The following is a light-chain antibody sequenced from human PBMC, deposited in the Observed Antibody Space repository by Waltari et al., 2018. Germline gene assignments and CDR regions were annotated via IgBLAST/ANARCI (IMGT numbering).Light chain of an antibody. CDR1: QTVLHSSNNRNY. J-gene: IGKJ1*01. CDR2: WAF. CDR3: QQYYRVPAT. V-gene: IGKV4-1*01. Sequence: DVVMTQSPDSLAVSLGERATIKCKSSQTVLHSSNNRNYLAWYQQKAGQSPKMIIYWAFHREVGVPDLFSGSGPGKDFTLSMYILQAEDVSVYHCQQYYRVPATFGQGTKVEIK.